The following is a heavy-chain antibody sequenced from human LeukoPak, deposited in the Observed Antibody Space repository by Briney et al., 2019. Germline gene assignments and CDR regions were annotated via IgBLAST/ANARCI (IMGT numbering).Heavy chain of an antibody. V-gene: IGHV3-30*18. CDR2: ISYDGSNK. Sequence: PSGGSLRLSCAASGFTFSSYGMHWVRQAPGKGLEWVAVISYDGSNKYYADSVKGRFTISRDNSKNTLYLQMNSLRAEDTAVYYCAKSLRYFDWLLRDAFDIWGQGTMVTVSS. CDR3: AKSLRYFDWLLRDAFDI. CDR1: GFTFSSYG. D-gene: IGHD3-9*01. J-gene: IGHJ3*02.